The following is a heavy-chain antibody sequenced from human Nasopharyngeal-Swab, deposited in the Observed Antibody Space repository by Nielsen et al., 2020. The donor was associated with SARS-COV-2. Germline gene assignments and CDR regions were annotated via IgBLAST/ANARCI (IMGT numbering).Heavy chain of an antibody. CDR3: ARGGVGAVGGALDY. V-gene: IGHV1-46*01. J-gene: IGHJ4*02. D-gene: IGHD1-26*01. CDR2: HNPNGGDT. Sequence: ASVKVSCKASGYTFTSYYMHWVRHAPGQGLEWMGIHNPNGGDTSNAQKFQGRVTMTRNTSIRTAYMELSSLRSEDTAVYYCARGGVGAVGGALDYWGQGTQVTVSS. CDR1: GYTFTSYY.